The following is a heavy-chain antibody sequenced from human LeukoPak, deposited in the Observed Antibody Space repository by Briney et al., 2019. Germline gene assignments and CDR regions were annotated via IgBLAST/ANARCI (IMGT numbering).Heavy chain of an antibody. V-gene: IGHV1-8*01. J-gene: IGHJ4*02. CDR2: LNPNSGNT. Sequence: ASVKVSCKASGYTFTSYDINWVRQATGLGPEWLGWLNPNSGNTGYAQKFQGRVTMTGNTSITTAYMELSSLRSEDTAVYYCARGPRGDYLWGSYRYPFENWGQGTLVTVSS. CDR1: GYTFTSYD. D-gene: IGHD3-16*02. CDR3: ARGPRGDYLWGSYRYPFEN.